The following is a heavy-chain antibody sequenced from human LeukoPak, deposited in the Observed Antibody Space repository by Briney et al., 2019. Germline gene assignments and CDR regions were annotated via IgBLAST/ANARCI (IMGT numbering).Heavy chain of an antibody. CDR3: AKDRSSSWAFDY. V-gene: IGHV3-30*18. CDR2: ISYDGSKK. CDR1: GFTFSSNG. Sequence: GRSLRLSCAASGFTFSSNGMHWVRQAPGKGLEWVAVISYDGSKKYYADSVKGRFTVSRDDSKITLYLQMNSLRAGDTAVYYCAKDRSSSWAFDYWGQGTLVTVSS. J-gene: IGHJ4*02. D-gene: IGHD6-13*01.